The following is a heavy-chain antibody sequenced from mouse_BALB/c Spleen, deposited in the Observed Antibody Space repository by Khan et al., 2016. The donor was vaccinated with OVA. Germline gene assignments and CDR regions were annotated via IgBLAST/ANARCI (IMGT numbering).Heavy chain of an antibody. J-gene: IGHJ4*01. V-gene: IGHV2-6-2*01. CDR3: ARHQFPLSMDA. CDR1: GFSLTSYA. CDR2: IWSYGST. Sequence: QMQLEESGPDLVAPSQSLSITCTVSGFSLTSYAIHWVRQPPGKGLEWLVVIWSYGSTTYNSALKSRLSISKDNSKSQVFLKINSLQTDDTAMYYCARHQFPLSMDAWGQGTSVTVSS.